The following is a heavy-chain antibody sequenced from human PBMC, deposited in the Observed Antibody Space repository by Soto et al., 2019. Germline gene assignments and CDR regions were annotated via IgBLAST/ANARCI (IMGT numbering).Heavy chain of an antibody. CDR2: IFYDGYT. D-gene: IGHD6-13*01. CDR3: ARLQAAVPQY. Sequence: QLQLQESGPGLVKPSETLSLTCTVSGDSISGSPYFWGWIRQPPGKGLEWIASIFYDGYTYYTPSIKSRAVISVETSKNQFSVKLPSVAAADTAIYFCARLQAAVPQYWGQGTLVIVSS. J-gene: IGHJ4*02. V-gene: IGHV4-39*01. CDR1: GDSISGSPYF.